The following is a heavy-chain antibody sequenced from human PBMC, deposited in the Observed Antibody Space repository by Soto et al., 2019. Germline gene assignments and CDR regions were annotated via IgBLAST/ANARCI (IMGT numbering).Heavy chain of an antibody. CDR1: GFMFSSYW. CDR3: LRDHTCVGIDY. D-gene: IGHD1-26*01. J-gene: IGHJ4*02. V-gene: IGHV3-74*01. CDR2: IDSDGSDT. Sequence: GGSLRLSCAAPGFMFSSYWMHWVRQAPGKGPVWVSHIDSDGSDTTYADSVKGRFTISRDNAKNTLYLQMNSLRAEDTAVYYCLRDHTCVGIDYWGLGTLV.